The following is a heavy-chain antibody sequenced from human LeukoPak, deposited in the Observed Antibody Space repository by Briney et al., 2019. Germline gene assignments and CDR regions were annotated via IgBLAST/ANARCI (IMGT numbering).Heavy chain of an antibody. CDR1: GGTFSSYA. D-gene: IGHD2-2*01. Sequence: ASVNVSCKASGGTFSSYAISWVRQAPGQGLEWMGRIIPILGIANYAQTFQGRVTITADKSTSTAYMELSSLRSEDTAVYYCARDGHIVVVPAAIYWFDPWGQGTLVTVSS. J-gene: IGHJ5*02. V-gene: IGHV1-69*04. CDR2: IIPILGIA. CDR3: ARDGHIVVVPAAIYWFDP.